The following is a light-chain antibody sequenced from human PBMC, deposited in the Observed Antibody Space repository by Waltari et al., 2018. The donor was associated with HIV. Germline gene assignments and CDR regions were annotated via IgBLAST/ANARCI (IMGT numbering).Light chain of an antibody. CDR3: AAWDDNLSGWV. CDR1: SSNIGSNY. J-gene: IGLJ3*02. V-gene: IGLV1-47*01. CDR2: RNN. Sequence: QSVLTQPPSASGTPGQSVPISCSGSSSNIGSNYVYWYQQLPGTAPKLLIYRNNQRPSGVPDRFSGFKSGTSASLAISGLRSEDEADYYCAAWDDNLSGWVFGGGSKLTIL.